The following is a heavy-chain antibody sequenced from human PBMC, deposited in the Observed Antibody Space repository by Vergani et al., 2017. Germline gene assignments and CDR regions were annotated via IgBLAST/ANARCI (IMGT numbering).Heavy chain of an antibody. J-gene: IGHJ6*02. CDR3: ARGDSSWSLNYYYYGMDV. V-gene: IGHV4-59*01. CDR2: IYYSGST. CDR1: GGSISSYY. D-gene: IGHD6-13*01. Sequence: QVQLQESGPGLVKPSETLSLTCTVSGGSISSYYWSWIRQPPGKGLEWIGYIYYSGSTNYNPSLKSRVTISVDTSKNQFSLKLSSVTAADTAVYYWARGDSSWSLNYYYYGMDVWGQGTTVTVSS.